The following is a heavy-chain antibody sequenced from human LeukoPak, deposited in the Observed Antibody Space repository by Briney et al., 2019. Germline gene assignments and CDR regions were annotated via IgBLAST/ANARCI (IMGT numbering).Heavy chain of an antibody. CDR3: ARRRDFIDY. Sequence: PGGSLRLSCAASGFTLSDYYMSWFRQAPGKGLEWASYSSSSGSTVYYADSVKGRFAISRDNAKNSLYLQMNSLRAEDTAVYYCARRRDFIDYWGQGTLVTVSS. CDR2: SSSSGSTV. V-gene: IGHV3-11*01. J-gene: IGHJ4*02. CDR1: GFTLSDYY. D-gene: IGHD3/OR15-3a*01.